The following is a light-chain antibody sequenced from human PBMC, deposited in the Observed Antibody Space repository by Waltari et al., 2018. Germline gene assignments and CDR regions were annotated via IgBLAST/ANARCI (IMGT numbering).Light chain of an antibody. CDR3: QQATSFPFT. Sequence: DIQLTQSPSSVSASVGDRVTITCRASKGISTWLAWYQQKPGKAPKLLIYGASNLHSGVPSRFSGSGSGTDFTLTISSLQPEDFATYYCQQATSFPFTFGPGTKVDIK. V-gene: IGKV1-12*01. CDR1: KGISTW. CDR2: GAS. J-gene: IGKJ3*01.